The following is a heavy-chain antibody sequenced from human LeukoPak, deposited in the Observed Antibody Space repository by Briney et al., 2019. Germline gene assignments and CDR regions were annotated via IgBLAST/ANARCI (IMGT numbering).Heavy chain of an antibody. Sequence: SQTLSLTCTVSGGSISSGGYYWSWLRQHPGKGLEWIAYIYYSGSTYYNPSLKSRVTISVDTSKNQFSLKLSSVTAADTAVYYCARALDYGGKRDYFDYWGQGTLVTVSS. J-gene: IGHJ4*02. D-gene: IGHD4-23*01. CDR2: IYYSGST. CDR3: ARALDYGGKRDYFDY. CDR1: GGSISSGGYY. V-gene: IGHV4-31*03.